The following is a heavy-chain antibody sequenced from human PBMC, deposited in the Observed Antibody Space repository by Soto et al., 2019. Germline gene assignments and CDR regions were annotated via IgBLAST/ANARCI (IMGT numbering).Heavy chain of an antibody. Sequence: SETLSLTCTVSGGSISSGGYYWSWIRQHPGKGLEWIGYIYHSGSTYYNPSLKSRVTISVDRSKNQFSLKLSSVTAADTAVYYCARGGTIFGKTCWLDPWGQGTLVTVSS. V-gene: IGHV4-30-2*01. CDR1: GGSISSGGYY. D-gene: IGHD3-3*01. CDR3: ARGGTIFGKTCWLDP. CDR2: IYHSGST. J-gene: IGHJ5*02.